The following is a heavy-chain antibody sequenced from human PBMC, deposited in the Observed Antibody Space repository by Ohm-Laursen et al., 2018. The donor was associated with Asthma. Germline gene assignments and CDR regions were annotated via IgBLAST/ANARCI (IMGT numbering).Heavy chain of an antibody. D-gene: IGHD3-16*02. J-gene: IGHJ4*02. Sequence: GSLRLSCAASGFTFSSYSMNWVRQAPGKGLEWVSTISSSSYYIYYADSVKGRFTISRDNSRNTVYLQMNSPRAEDTAVYYCAKDYSFGYIDYWGQGTLVTVSS. CDR3: AKDYSFGYIDY. V-gene: IGHV3-21*04. CDR2: ISSSSYYI. CDR1: GFTFSSYS.